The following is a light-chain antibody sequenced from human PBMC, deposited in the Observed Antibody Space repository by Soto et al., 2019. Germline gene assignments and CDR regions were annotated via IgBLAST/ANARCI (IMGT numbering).Light chain of an antibody. CDR3: QQYDDLPLT. V-gene: IGKV1-33*01. CDR2: DAS. J-gene: IGKJ3*01. CDR1: QDITKY. Sequence: DIQMTQSPSSLSASVGDRVTITCQASQDITKYLNWYQQKPGIAPKVLISDASNLETGVPPRFRGSGSGTEFTLTISGLQPEDCATYYCQQYDDLPLTFGPGTQVEVK.